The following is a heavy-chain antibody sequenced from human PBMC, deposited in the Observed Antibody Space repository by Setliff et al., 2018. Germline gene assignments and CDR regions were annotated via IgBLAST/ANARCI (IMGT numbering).Heavy chain of an antibody. D-gene: IGHD6-19*01. CDR3: ARVSQYSSGWYYYYYYGMDV. V-gene: IGHV4-39*07. J-gene: IGHJ6*01. CDR1: GGSISSSSYY. Sequence: SETLSLTCTVSGGSISSSSYYWGWIRQPPGKGLEWIGSIYYSGSTYYNPSLKSRVTISVDTSKNQFSLKLGSVTAADTAVYYCARVSQYSSGWYYYYYYGMDVWG. CDR2: IYYSGST.